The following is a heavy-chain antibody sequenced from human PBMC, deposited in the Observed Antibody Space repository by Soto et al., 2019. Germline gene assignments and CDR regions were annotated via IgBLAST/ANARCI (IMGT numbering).Heavy chain of an antibody. Sequence: TSETLSLTCTVSGVSISSGGYYWSWIRQHPGKGLEWIGYIYYSGSTYYNPSLKSRVTISVDTSKNQFSLKLSSVTAADTAVYYCARGRSSTSPYPIGYWGQGTLVTVSS. D-gene: IGHD2-2*01. CDR3: ARGRSSTSPYPIGY. CDR2: IYYSGST. V-gene: IGHV4-31*03. CDR1: GVSISSGGYY. J-gene: IGHJ4*02.